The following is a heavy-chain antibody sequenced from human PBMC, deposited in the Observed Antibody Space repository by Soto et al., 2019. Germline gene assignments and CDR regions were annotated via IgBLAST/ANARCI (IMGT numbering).Heavy chain of an antibody. D-gene: IGHD3-3*01. CDR2: IIPILGIA. J-gene: IGHJ3*02. V-gene: IGHV1-69*02. CDR1: GSTFSSYT. Sequence: QVQLVQSGAEVKKPGSSVKVSCKASGSTFSSYTISWVRQAPGQGLEWMGRIIPILGIANYAQKFQGRVTITADKSTTTVYVELSSMSFEDTAVYYCARAWGTGTILDAFDIWGQGTTVTVSS. CDR3: ARAWGTGTILDAFDI.